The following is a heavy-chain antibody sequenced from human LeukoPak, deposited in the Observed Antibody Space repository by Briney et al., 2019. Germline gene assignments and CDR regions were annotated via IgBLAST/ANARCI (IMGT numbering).Heavy chain of an antibody. V-gene: IGHV3-48*03. CDR2: ISSGGTPI. J-gene: IGHJ4*02. CDR1: GFNFSNYE. D-gene: IGHD2-2*01. Sequence: GGSLRLSCGGSGFNFSNYEMNWVRQAPGKGLEWVSSISSGGTPIYFTDSVYADSVKGRFTVSRDDARNSLYLQMTSLRVEDTALYYCARRIARQYQILFGFDSWGQGTLVTVSS. CDR3: ARRIARQYQILFGFDS.